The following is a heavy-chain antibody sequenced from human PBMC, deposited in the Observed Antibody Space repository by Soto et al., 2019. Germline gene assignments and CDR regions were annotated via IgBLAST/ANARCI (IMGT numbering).Heavy chain of an antibody. V-gene: IGHV3-9*01. CDR1: GFTFEAYS. CDR2: IRGDSGSS. CDR3: TKRRSARRGFDAFDL. J-gene: IGHJ3*01. Sequence: GGSLRLSCSASGFTFEAYSLHWVRQLPGKDLEWVAGIRGDSGSSGYAEYVRGRFTVSRDNAKNSLFLETRSLSPENTALDYCTKRRSARRGFDAFDLWVKPTMVT. D-gene: IGHD3-10*01.